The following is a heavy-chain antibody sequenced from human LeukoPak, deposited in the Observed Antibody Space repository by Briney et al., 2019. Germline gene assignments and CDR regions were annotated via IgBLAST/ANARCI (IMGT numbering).Heavy chain of an antibody. D-gene: IGHD3-16*02. Sequence: PSETLSLTCTASGGSIGTYYWSWIRQSPGKGLEWIGYIYVTGTRYNPYLQSRVTISVDRSRNQFFLKMSSVTAADTAVYYCARHIGGGIEDMDVWGKGTKVIVSS. CDR1: GGSIGTYY. J-gene: IGHJ6*03. CDR3: ARHIGGGIEDMDV. V-gene: IGHV4-59*08. CDR2: IYVTGT.